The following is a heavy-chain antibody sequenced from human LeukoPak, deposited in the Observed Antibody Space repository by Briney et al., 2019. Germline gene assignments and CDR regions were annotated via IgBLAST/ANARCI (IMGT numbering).Heavy chain of an antibody. CDR2: IYTSGST. CDR1: GGSVSSYY. V-gene: IGHV4-4*07. Sequence: SETLSLTCSVSGGSVSSYYWSWLRQPAGKGLEWIGRIYTSGSTNYNPSLKSRVTMSVHTSKNQFSLKLSPVTAADTAVYYCARENGDFGAFDIWGQGTMVTVSS. CDR3: ARENGDFGAFDI. D-gene: IGHD4-17*01. J-gene: IGHJ3*02.